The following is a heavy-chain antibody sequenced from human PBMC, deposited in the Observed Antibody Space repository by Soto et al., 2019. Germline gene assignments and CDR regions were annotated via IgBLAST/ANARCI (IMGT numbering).Heavy chain of an antibody. J-gene: IGHJ5*01. CDR2: INHSGST. CDR3: ASCIHYGDYLNWFDF. V-gene: IGHV4-34*01. D-gene: IGHD4-17*01. Sequence: SETLSLTCAVYGGSFSGYYWSWIRQPPGKGLEWIGEINHSGSTNYNPSLKSRVTISVDTSKNQFSLKLSSVTAADTAVYYCASCIHYGDYLNWFDFWGQGTLVTVSS. CDR1: GGSFSGYY.